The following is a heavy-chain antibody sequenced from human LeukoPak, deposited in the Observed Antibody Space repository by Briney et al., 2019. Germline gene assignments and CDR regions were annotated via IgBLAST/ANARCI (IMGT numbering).Heavy chain of an antibody. CDR2: ISSSSSYI. CDR1: GFTFSSYS. Sequence: GGSLRLSCAASGFTFSSYSMNWVRQAPGKGLEWVSSISSSSSYIYYADSVKGRFTISRDNAKNSLYLQMNSLGAEDTAVYYCARVLMVRGVSPLDYWGQGTLVTVSS. J-gene: IGHJ4*02. V-gene: IGHV3-21*01. D-gene: IGHD3-10*01. CDR3: ARVLMVRGVSPLDY.